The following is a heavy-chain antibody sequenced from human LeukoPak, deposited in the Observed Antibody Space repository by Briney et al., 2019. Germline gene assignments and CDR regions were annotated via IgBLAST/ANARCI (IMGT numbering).Heavy chain of an antibody. D-gene: IGHD3-10*01. J-gene: IGHJ4*02. CDR2: ISSSGSTI. CDR1: GFTISDYY. V-gene: IGHV3-11*04. Sequence: GGSLRLSCAASGFTISDYYMSWIRQAPGKGLEWVSYISSSGSTIYYADSVKGRFTISRDNAKNSLYLQMNSLRVEDAAVYYCASMKGSGTYSSFDYWGQGTLVTVSS. CDR3: ASMKGSGTYSSFDY.